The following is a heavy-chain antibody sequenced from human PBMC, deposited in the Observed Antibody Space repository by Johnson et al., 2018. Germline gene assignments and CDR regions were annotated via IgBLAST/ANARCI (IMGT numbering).Heavy chain of an antibody. V-gene: IGHV3-23*04. CDR3: AKGAMYSGSYYSQYFQH. Sequence: VQLVESGGGLVQXGGSLRLXCAASGFTFSSYAMSWVRQAPGKGLEWVSTISGSDGSTYYAASVMGRFTISRDSSKNTLYLQMNSLRADDTAVYYCAKGAMYSGSYYSQYFQHWGQGALVTVSS. CDR2: ISGSDGST. J-gene: IGHJ1*01. CDR1: GFTFSSYA. D-gene: IGHD1-26*01.